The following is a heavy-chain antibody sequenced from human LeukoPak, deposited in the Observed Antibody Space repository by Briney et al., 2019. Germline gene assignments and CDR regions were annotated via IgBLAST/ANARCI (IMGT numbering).Heavy chain of an antibody. Sequence: TGGSLRLSCAASGFTFNSYGMTWVRQAPGKGLECVSGISGSGDRTYYADSVKGRFTISRDNPKNTLYLQMNSLRAEDTAIYYCAKGGPIEQWLVKGTFDYWGQGTLVTVSS. CDR1: GFTFNSYG. CDR2: ISGSGDRT. CDR3: AKGGPIEQWLVKGTFDY. J-gene: IGHJ4*02. V-gene: IGHV3-23*01. D-gene: IGHD6-19*01.